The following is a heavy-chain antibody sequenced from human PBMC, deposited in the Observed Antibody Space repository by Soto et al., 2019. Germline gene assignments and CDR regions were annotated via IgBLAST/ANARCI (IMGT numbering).Heavy chain of an antibody. V-gene: IGHV2-5*02. CDR2: IYWDDDK. D-gene: IGHD4-17*01. CDR1: GFSLTTYDMG. J-gene: IGHJ4*02. CDR3: AHDGDYALLTFDH. Sequence: QITLKESGPTLVRPAQTLTLTCAFSGFSLTTYDMGVAWIRQPPGKALEWLALIYWDDDKRYSPSLKDRLAICKDTSRNQVVLTITNMDPGDTATYFCAHDGDYALLTFDHWGPGTLVTVSS.